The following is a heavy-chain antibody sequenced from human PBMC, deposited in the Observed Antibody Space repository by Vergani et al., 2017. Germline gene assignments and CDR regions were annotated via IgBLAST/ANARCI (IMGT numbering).Heavy chain of an antibody. D-gene: IGHD3-10*01. V-gene: IGHV4-38-2*01. J-gene: IGHJ6*02. CDR2: IHQSGDT. CDR3: ARRRGSGGYFPSSYFYGMDV. CDR1: DSSIMTNPY. Sequence: QLQLQRSGPGLVKPSDTLTLTCDVSDSSIMTNPYWGWFRQSPGKWMEWVGCIHQSGDTHYNSSLKSRVSISIVSSSKFSLRLNSVTAADTAIYYCARRRGSGGYFPSSYFYGMDVWGHGTTVTVSS.